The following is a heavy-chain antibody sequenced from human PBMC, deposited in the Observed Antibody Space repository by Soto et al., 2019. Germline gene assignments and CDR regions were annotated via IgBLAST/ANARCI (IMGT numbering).Heavy chain of an antibody. CDR1: GGSISSGDYY. J-gene: IGHJ5*02. CDR3: ARDQLEGNWFDP. D-gene: IGHD1-1*01. CDR2: IYYSGST. Sequence: SETLSLTCTVSGGSISSGDYYWSWIRQPPGKGLEWIGYIYYSGSTNYNPSLTSRVTISVDTSKNQFSLKLSSVTAADTAVYYCARDQLEGNWFDPWGQGTLVTVSS. V-gene: IGHV4-61*08.